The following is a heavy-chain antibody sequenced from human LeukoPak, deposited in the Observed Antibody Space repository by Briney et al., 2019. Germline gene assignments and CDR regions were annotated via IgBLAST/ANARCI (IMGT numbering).Heavy chain of an antibody. V-gene: IGHV3-53*01. D-gene: IGHD3-22*01. CDR2: IYSGGST. CDR3: ARDSRLLLVGSGGGSMDV. J-gene: IGHJ6*03. Sequence: GGSLRLSCAASGFTVSSNYMSWVRQAPGKGLEWVSVIYSGGSTYYADSVKGRFTISRDNSKNTLYLQVNSLRAEDTAVYYCARDSRLLLVGSGGGSMDVWGKGTTVTVSS. CDR1: GFTVSSNY.